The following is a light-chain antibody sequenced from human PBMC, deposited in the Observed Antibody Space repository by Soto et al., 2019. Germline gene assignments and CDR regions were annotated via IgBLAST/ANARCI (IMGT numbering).Light chain of an antibody. Sequence: EILLTPYPGTLSLSPGERATLSCRASQSVSSSYLAWYQQKPGQAPRLLIYGACSRATGIPDRFSGSWSGTDFTLTISRLEPEDFAVYYCQQYGSSPARFGQGTKLEIK. J-gene: IGKJ1*01. CDR3: QQYGSSPAR. CDR2: GAC. V-gene: IGKV3-20*01. CDR1: QSVSSSY.